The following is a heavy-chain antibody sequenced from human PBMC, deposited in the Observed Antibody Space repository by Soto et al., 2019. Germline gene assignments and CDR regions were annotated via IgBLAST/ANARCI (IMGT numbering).Heavy chain of an antibody. CDR3: ARSGNVGAVDY. V-gene: IGHV6-1*01. CDR2: TYYRSKWYN. J-gene: IGHJ4*02. D-gene: IGHD1-26*01. CDR1: VDIVSSKSAA. Sequence: SQTLSLPCAISVDIVSSKSAAWNCIRQSPSRGLEWLGRTYYRSKWYNEYAVSVKSRITVNPDTSKNQFSLQLNSMTPEDTAVYYYARSGNVGAVDYWGQGTLVTSPQ.